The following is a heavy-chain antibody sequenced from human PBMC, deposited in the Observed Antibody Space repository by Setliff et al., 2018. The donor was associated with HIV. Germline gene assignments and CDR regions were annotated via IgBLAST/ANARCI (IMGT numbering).Heavy chain of an antibody. J-gene: IGHJ4*02. CDR3: ARGTVITYFYDSSGSFDY. CDR2: VNHSGNT. D-gene: IGHD3-22*01. V-gene: IGHV4-34*01. Sequence: SETLSLTCTVSGASMTGYYWTWIRQPPGKGLEWIGEVNHSGNTNYNPSLKSRVTISADTSKNQFPLKLTSVTAADTAVYYCARGTVITYFYDSSGSFDYWGQGTLVTVSS. CDR1: GASMTGYY.